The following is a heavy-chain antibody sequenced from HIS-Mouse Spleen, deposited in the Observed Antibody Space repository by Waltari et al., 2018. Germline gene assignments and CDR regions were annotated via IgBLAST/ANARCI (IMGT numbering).Heavy chain of an antibody. J-gene: IGHJ6*02. V-gene: IGHV3-33*01. D-gene: IGHD5-12*01. CDR3: AREPLRDGYNSYYYYGMDV. CDR1: GFTFSSYG. CDR2: IWYDGSNK. Sequence: QVQLVESGGGVVQPGRSLRLSCAASGFTFSSYGMHWFRRAPGKGRGWVEVIWYDGSNKYYADSVKGRFTISRDNSKNTLYLQMNSLRAEDTAVYYCAREPLRDGYNSYYYYGMDVWGQGTTVTVSS.